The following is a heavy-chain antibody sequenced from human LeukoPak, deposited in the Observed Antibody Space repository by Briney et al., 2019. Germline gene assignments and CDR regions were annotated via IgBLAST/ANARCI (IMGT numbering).Heavy chain of an antibody. Sequence: GGSLRLSCAASGFTFDDYGMSWVRQAPGKGLEWVSGINWNGGSTGYADSVKGRFTISRDNAKNSLYLQMNSLRAEDTAVYYCARVSVAGTFYYYYYMDVWGKGTTVTISS. D-gene: IGHD6-19*01. CDR2: INWNGGST. V-gene: IGHV3-20*04. J-gene: IGHJ6*03. CDR3: ARVSVAGTFYYYYYMDV. CDR1: GFTFDDYG.